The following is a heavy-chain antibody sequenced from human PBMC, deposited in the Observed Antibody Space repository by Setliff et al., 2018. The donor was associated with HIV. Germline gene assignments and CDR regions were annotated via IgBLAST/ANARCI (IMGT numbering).Heavy chain of an antibody. CDR3: ARRKSEDSGYGPRYYDF. CDR1: GYIFTNFW. CDR2: DYPGDFDS. V-gene: IGHV5-51*01. J-gene: IGHJ4*02. Sequence: GESLKISCQASGYIFTNFWIGWVRQMPGKGLEWMGTDYPGDFDSIYNESFQGHVTMSVDKATRTAYLEWSSLKASDTAIYYCARRKSEDSGYGPRYYDFWGQGTLVTVS. D-gene: IGHD3-22*01.